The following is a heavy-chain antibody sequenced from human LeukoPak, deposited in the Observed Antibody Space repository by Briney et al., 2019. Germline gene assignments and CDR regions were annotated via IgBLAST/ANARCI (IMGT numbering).Heavy chain of an antibody. D-gene: IGHD3-22*01. CDR1: GFTFSSYA. J-gene: IGHJ4*02. CDR2: ISYDGSNK. V-gene: IGHV3-30-3*01. CDR3: ARGDQWLFQYYFDY. Sequence: GGSLRLSCAASGFTFSSYAMHWVRQAPGKGLEWVAVISYDGSNKYYADSVKGRFTISRGNSKNTLYLQMNSLRAEDTAVYYCARGDQWLFQYYFDYWGQGTLVTVSS.